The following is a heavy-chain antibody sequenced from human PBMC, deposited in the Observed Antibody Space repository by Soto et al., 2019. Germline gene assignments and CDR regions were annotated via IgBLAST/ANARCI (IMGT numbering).Heavy chain of an antibody. V-gene: IGHV2-5*01. CDR1: GFSLTTSAAG. D-gene: IGHD1-26*01. CDR2: IFGHGNE. J-gene: IGHJ4*01. Sequence: SGPTLVNPTQTLTVTCTFSGFSLTTSAAGVGWIRQTPGKALEWLAVIFGHGNEKYSPSLKNRLTVTKDTSKNHVVLTMTNMDPLDTATYCAHMSYSGTYYFDSWGHGTLVTVSS. CDR3: AHMSYSGTYYFDS.